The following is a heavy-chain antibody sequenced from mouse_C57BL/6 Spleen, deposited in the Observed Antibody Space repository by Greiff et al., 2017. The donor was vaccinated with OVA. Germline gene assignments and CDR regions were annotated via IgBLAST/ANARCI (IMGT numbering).Heavy chain of an antibody. Sequence: VQLQQSGPELVKPGASVKISCKASGYTFTDYYMNWVKQSHGKSLEWIGDINPNNGGTSYNQKFKGKATLTVDKSSSTAYMELRSLTSEDSAVYYCARGITGPYFDYWGQGTTLTVSS. D-gene: IGHD4-1*01. J-gene: IGHJ2*01. V-gene: IGHV1-26*01. CDR3: ARGITGPYFDY. CDR1: GYTFTDYY. CDR2: INPNNGGT.